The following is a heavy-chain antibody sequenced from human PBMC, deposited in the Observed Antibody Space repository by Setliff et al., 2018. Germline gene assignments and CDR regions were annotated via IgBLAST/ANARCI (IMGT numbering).Heavy chain of an antibody. J-gene: IGHJ6*03. V-gene: IGHV1-69*10. D-gene: IGHD4-17*01. CDR3: ARGPSPTVTPSRLIYFYHMDV. Sequence: SVKVSCKASGDPFNAYGVSWVRQAPGQGLEWMGAIIPVLGMTDYAQKFQGRLTITADQSTTTVYMELSSLRFDDTALYYCARGPSPTVTPSRLIYFYHMDVWGTGTTVTGLL. CDR1: GDPFNAYG. CDR2: IIPVLGMT.